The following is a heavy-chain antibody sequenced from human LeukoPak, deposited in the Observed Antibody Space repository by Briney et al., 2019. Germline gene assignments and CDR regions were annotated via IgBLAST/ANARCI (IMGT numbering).Heavy chain of an antibody. CDR2: IYYSGST. V-gene: IGHV4-39*01. CDR3: ARSGRPDSSGYYDY. CDR1: GGSISSTSYY. Sequence: SETLSLTCIVSGGSISSTSYYWGWIRQPPGKGLECIGSIYYSGSTYYNPSLKSRVTISVDTSKNQFSLKLSSVTAADTAIYYCARSGRPDSSGYYDYWGQGTLVSVSS. J-gene: IGHJ4*02. D-gene: IGHD3-22*01.